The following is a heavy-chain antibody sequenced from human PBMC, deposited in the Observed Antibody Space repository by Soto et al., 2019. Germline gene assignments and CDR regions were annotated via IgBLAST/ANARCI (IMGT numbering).Heavy chain of an antibody. CDR1: GGSISSGGYY. J-gene: IGHJ4*02. Sequence: QVQLQESGPGLAKPSQTLSLTCTVSGGSISSGGYYWNWIRQHPGKGLEWIGYIYNSGSTDYNPSLKSRVTISVDTSKNQFSLKRSSVTAADTAVYYCARELRAWPPGRLDYWGQGALVTVSS. D-gene: IGHD6-6*01. V-gene: IGHV4-31*03. CDR3: ARELRAWPPGRLDY. CDR2: IYNSGST.